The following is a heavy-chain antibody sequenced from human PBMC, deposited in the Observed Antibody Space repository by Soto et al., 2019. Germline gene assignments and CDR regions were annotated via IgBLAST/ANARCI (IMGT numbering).Heavy chain of an antibody. Sequence: EVQLLESGGGLVQPGGSLRLSCAASGFTFSSYAMRWVRQDPGKGLEWVSAISGSGGSTSYADSVKGRFTFSRDNSKNPMLLAFIRLRVEAMPVYKLARLGFSSRWYGDDWFDPWGQVILVTVSS. CDR3: ARLGFSSRWYGDDWFDP. D-gene: IGHD6-13*01. J-gene: IGHJ5*02. CDR2: ISGSGGST. CDR1: GFTFSSYA. V-gene: IGHV3-23*01.